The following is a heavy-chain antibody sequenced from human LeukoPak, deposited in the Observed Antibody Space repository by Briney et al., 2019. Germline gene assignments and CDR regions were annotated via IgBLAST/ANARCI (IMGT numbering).Heavy chain of an antibody. V-gene: IGHV4-59*08. CDR1: GGSISSYY. CDR3: ARRNILTEGEAFDI. CDR2: ICNSRST. J-gene: IGHJ3*02. Sequence: PSETLSLTCTVSGGSISSYYWTWIRQPPGKGLEWIGYICNSRSTNYNPSLKSRVTISVDTSKNQFSLKLNSVTAADTAVYYCARRNILTEGEAFDIWGQGTMVTVSS. D-gene: IGHD3-9*01.